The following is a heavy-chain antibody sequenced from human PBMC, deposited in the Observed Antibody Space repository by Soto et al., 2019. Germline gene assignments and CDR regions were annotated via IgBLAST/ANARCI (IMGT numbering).Heavy chain of an antibody. Sequence: ASVKVSCKTSGYTFNTYAIHWVRQAPGQRLEWMGWINAGNGNTKYSQKFQGRVTITADESTSTAYMELSSLRSEDTAVYYCARNSLELERLGPFDYWGQGTLVTVSS. J-gene: IGHJ4*02. V-gene: IGHV1-3*01. D-gene: IGHD1-1*01. CDR3: ARNSLELERLGPFDY. CDR2: INAGNGNT. CDR1: GYTFNTYA.